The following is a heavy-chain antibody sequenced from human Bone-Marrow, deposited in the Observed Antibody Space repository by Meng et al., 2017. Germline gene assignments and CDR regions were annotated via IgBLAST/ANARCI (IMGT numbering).Heavy chain of an antibody. CDR3: ARDGRGYGMDV. D-gene: IGHD3-10*01. V-gene: IGHV3-7*01. Sequence: GESLKISCGASEFTFSTYWMTWVRQAPGKGLEWVANINQDGSEKYYVDSVKGRLTISRDNAKNSLYLQMNSLRADDTAVFYCARDGRGYGMDVWGQGTTVTVSS. CDR1: EFTFSTYW. J-gene: IGHJ6*02. CDR2: INQDGSEK.